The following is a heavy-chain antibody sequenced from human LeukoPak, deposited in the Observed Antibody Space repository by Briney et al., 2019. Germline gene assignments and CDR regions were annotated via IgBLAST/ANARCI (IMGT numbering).Heavy chain of an antibody. Sequence: SETLSLTCTVSGGSISSYYWSWVRQPPGKGLEWIGYVSYSGSTDYNPSLKSRVTISVDRSKNQFSLKLSSVTAADTAVYYCARLYGDYVGAFDIWGQGTMVTVSS. J-gene: IGHJ3*02. V-gene: IGHV4-59*12. D-gene: IGHD4-17*01. CDR2: VSYSGST. CDR3: ARLYGDYVGAFDI. CDR1: GGSISSYY.